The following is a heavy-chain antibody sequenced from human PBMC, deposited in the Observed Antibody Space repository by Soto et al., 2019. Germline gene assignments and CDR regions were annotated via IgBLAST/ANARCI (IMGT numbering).Heavy chain of an antibody. V-gene: IGHV3-23*01. CDR2: ISVSDGKT. Sequence: PGGSLRRSCAASGFSFGSYALSWVRQAPGKGLEWVSTISVSDGKTFYADSVKGRFSISRDTSQSTLYLQMNSLRADDTAMYYCARWSYLDYWGQGTRVX. J-gene: IGHJ4*02. CDR3: ARWSYLDY. D-gene: IGHD3-3*01. CDR1: GFSFGSYA.